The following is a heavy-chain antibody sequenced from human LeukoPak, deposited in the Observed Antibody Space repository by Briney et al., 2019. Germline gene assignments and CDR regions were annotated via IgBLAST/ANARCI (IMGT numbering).Heavy chain of an antibody. CDR3: ARGSVTYYYYGMDV. CDR1: GFTFSSYS. V-gene: IGHV3-30*03. J-gene: IGHJ6*02. D-gene: IGHD4-17*01. CDR2: ISYDGSNK. Sequence: PGGSLRLSCAASGFTFSSYSMNWVRQAPGKGLEWVAVISYDGSNKYYADSVKGRFTISRDNSKNTLYLQMNSLRAEDTAVYYCARGSVTYYYYGMDVWGQGTTVTVSS.